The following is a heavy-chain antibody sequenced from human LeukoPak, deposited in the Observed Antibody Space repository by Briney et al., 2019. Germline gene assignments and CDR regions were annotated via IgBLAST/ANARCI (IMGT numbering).Heavy chain of an antibody. V-gene: IGHV3-30-3*01. Sequence: GRSLRLSCAASGFTFSSYAMHWVRQAPGKGLEWVAVISYDGSNKCYADSVKGRFTISRDNSKNTLYLQMNSLRAEDTAVYYCARDRRRDFDYWGQGTLVTVSS. J-gene: IGHJ4*02. CDR1: GFTFSSYA. CDR3: ARDRRRDFDY. CDR2: ISYDGSNK.